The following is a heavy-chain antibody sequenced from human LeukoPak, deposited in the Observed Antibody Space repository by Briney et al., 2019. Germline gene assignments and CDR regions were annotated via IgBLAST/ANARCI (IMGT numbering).Heavy chain of an antibody. V-gene: IGHV4-61*02. Sequence: SETLSLTCTVSGGSISSGSYYWSWIRQPAGKGLEWIGRIYTSGSTNYNPSLRSRVTISVDTSKNQFSLKLSSVTAADTAVYYCARSRLNYGSGSYYTRPFDYWGQGTLVTVSS. D-gene: IGHD3-10*01. J-gene: IGHJ4*02. CDR3: ARSRLNYGSGSYYTRPFDY. CDR2: IYTSGST. CDR1: GGSISSGSYY.